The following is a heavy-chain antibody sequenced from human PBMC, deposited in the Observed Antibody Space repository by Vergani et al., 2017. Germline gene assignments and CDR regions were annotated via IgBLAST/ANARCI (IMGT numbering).Heavy chain of an antibody. Sequence: EVQLVQSGAEVKKPGESLKISCQISGYSFTNYWIGWVRQMPGKGLEWMGIIYPADSDTRYSPSFQGQVTISVDKSISTAYLQRSSLGASDSAMYYCARLYGRDSSGSKYFDYWGQGTLVTVSS. CDR3: ARLYGRDSSGSKYFDY. D-gene: IGHD3-22*01. CDR1: GYSFTNYW. V-gene: IGHV5-51*01. CDR2: IYPADSDT. J-gene: IGHJ4*02.